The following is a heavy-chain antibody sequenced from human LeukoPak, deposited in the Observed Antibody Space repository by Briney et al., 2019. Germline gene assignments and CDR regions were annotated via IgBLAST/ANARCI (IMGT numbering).Heavy chain of an antibody. D-gene: IGHD2-15*01. Sequence: SETLSLTCTVSGGSISSYYWSWIRQPPGKGLEWIGYIYYSGSTNYNPSLKSRVTISVDTSKNQFSLKLSSVTAADTAVYYCARGVVVDLFDPWGQGTLVTVSS. CDR2: IYYSGST. CDR1: GGSISSYY. V-gene: IGHV4-59*01. J-gene: IGHJ5*02. CDR3: ARGVVVDLFDP.